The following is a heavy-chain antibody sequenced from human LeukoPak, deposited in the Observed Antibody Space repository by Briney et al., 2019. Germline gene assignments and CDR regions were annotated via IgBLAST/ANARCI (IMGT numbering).Heavy chain of an antibody. V-gene: IGHV3-23*01. CDR3: AKDSGSGWFHY. CDR2: ISGSGGST. CDR1: GGSISSSN. J-gene: IGHJ4*02. Sequence: ETLSLTGAVSGGSISSSNWWSWVRQPPGKGLEWVSAISGSGGSTYYADSMKDRFTISRDNSKNTLYLQMNSLRAEDTAVYYCAKDSGSGWFHYWGQGTLVTVSS. D-gene: IGHD6-19*01.